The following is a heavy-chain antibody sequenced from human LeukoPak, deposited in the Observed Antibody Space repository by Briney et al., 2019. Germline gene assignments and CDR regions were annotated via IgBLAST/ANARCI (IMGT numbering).Heavy chain of an antibody. CDR1: GFTFSSYW. CDR3: ASDREYYYGSGSFDY. D-gene: IGHD3-10*01. CDR2: VKQDGSEK. J-gene: IGHJ4*02. Sequence: GGSLRLSCAASGFTFSSYWMSWVRQAPGKGLEWVANVKQDGSEKYYVDSVKGRFTISRDNAKNSLYLQMNSLRAEDTAVYYCASDREYYYGSGSFDYWGQGTLVTVSS. V-gene: IGHV3-7*04.